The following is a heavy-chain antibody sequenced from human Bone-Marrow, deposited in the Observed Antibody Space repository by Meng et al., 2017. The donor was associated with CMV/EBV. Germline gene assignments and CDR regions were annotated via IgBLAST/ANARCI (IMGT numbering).Heavy chain of an antibody. J-gene: IGHJ6*02. CDR3: AREPLYCSSTSCAYYYGMDV. Sequence: GESLKISCAASGFTFSSYWMHWVRQAPGKGLVWVSRINSDGSSTSYADSVKGRFTISRDNAKNTLYLQMNSLRAEDTAVYYCAREPLYCSSTSCAYYYGMDVWGQGTTVTVSS. CDR2: INSDGSST. D-gene: IGHD2-2*01. V-gene: IGHV3-74*01. CDR1: GFTFSSYW.